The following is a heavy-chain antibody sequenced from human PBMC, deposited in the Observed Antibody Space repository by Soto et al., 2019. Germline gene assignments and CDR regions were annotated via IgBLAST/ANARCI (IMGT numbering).Heavy chain of an antibody. CDR3: ARRVTWAFDV. CDR1: GGSISSSTYY. V-gene: IGHV4-39*01. CDR2: MYYSGST. Sequence: QLQLQESGPGLVKPSETLSLTCTVYGGSISSSTYYWGWIRQPPGKGVEWIGSMYYSGSTYYNPSLKSRVTISVDTSNNQFSLKLSSVTAADTAVYYCARRVTWAFDVWGRGTMVTVSS. J-gene: IGHJ3*01.